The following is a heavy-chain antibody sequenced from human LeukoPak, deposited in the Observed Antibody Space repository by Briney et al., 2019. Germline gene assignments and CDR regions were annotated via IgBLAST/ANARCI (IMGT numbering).Heavy chain of an antibody. V-gene: IGHV4-59*01. J-gene: IGHJ5*02. D-gene: IGHD1-14*01. Sequence: PSETLSLTCSVSGGYISSYYWSWIRQPPGKGLEWIGIINYSGSTKYNPSLKSRVSISVDTSKNQFSLRLTSVTVADTAVYFCARVPNAPNIEPNWFDPWGQGTLVTVSS. CDR1: GGYISSYY. CDR2: INYSGST. CDR3: ARVPNAPNIEPNWFDP.